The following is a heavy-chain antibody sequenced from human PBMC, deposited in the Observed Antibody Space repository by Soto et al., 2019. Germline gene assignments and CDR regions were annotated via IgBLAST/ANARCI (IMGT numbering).Heavy chain of an antibody. J-gene: IGHJ6*03. CDR1: GYNFTSYW. CDR2: IYPGDSDT. CDR3: ARIQRMYSRSCGNYKYYYYMDV. V-gene: IGHV5-51*01. Sequence: PGESLKISCKGSGYNFTSYWIGWVRQMPGKGLEWMGIIYPGDSDTRYSPSFQGQVTISADKSITTASLQWSSWKASDTAMYYCARIQRMYSRSCGNYKYYYYMDVSGKGTTVTVSS. D-gene: IGHD6-6*01.